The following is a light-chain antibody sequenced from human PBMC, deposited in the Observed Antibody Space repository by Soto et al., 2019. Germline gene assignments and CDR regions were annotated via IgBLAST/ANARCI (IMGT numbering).Light chain of an antibody. J-gene: IGLJ2*01. CDR3: LSFASSLSVV. V-gene: IGLV1-40*01. CDR2: GNT. CDR1: SSNIGAGYD. Sequence: QSVLTPPPSVSGAPGQRVTISCTGSSSNIGAGYDVHWYQQLPGRAPKLLIYGNTNRPSGVPDRFSGSKSGTSASLAITGLQAEDAADYYCLSFASSLSVVFGGGTKLTVL.